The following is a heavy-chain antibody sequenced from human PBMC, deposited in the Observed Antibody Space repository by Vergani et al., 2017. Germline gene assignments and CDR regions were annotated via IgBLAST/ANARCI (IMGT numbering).Heavy chain of an antibody. V-gene: IGHV3-33*01. D-gene: IGHD2-2*01. CDR3: ARESFPYCSSTSCQYYYYGMDV. J-gene: IGHJ6*02. CDR2: IWYDGSNK. CDR1: GFTFSSYG. Sequence: QVQLVESGGGVVQPGRSLRLSCAASGFTFSSYGMHWVRQAPGKGLVWVAVIWYDGSNKYYADSVKGRFTISRDNSKNTLYLQMNSLRAEDTAVYYCARESFPYCSSTSCQYYYYGMDVWGQGTTVTVSS.